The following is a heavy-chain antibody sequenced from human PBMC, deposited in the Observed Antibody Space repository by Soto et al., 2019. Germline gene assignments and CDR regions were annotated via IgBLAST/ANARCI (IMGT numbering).Heavy chain of an antibody. CDR2: IIPFFGTS. CDR1: GGTFSSYP. V-gene: IGHV1-69*01. Sequence: QVQLVQSGAEVKKPGSSVKVSCEASGGTFSSYPINWVRQAPGQGLEWMGGIIPFFGTSNYEQKFQGRVTITADDSTSTVSMELRSLRSEDTAVYYCARVGHITNFGMAVWDQGTTVTVSS. J-gene: IGHJ6*02. CDR3: ARVGHITNFGMAV. D-gene: IGHD1-26*01.